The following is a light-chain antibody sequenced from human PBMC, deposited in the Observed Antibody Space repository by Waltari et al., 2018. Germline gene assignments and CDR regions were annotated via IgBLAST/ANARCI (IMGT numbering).Light chain of an antibody. J-gene: IGLJ3*02. CDR3: QAWDSSPVV. Sequence: SYELTQTPSVSVSPGQTASITCSGDTLGDKYASWYQQKPGQSPVLVIYQDNKRPSGIPERFSGSNSGNTATLTISGTQPMDEADYYCQAWDSSPVVFGGGTKLTVL. V-gene: IGLV3-1*01. CDR2: QDN. CDR1: TLGDKY.